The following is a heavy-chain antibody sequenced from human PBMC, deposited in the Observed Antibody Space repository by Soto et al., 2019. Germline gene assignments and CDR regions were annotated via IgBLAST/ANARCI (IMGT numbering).Heavy chain of an antibody. V-gene: IGHV1-69*13. CDR2: IIPIFGTA. J-gene: IGHJ6*02. Sequence: SVKVSCKASGGTFSSYAISWVRQAPGQGLEWMGGIIPIFGTADYAQKFQGRVTITADESTSTAYMELSSLRSEDTAVYYCAKCVGRSGYLYYYYGMDVWGQGTTVTGSS. D-gene: IGHD5-12*01. CDR1: GGTFSSYA. CDR3: AKCVGRSGYLYYYYGMDV.